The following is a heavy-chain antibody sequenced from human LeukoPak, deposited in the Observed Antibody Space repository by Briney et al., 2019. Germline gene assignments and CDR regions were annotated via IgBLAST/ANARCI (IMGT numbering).Heavy chain of an antibody. CDR3: ARVRWEQGFDY. V-gene: IGHV4-30-2*01. D-gene: IGHD1-26*01. J-gene: IGHJ4*02. CDR2: IYHNGST. Sequence: SETLSLTCTVSGGSISSGGYYWSWIRQPPGKGLEWLGYIYHNGSTYYNPSLKSRVTISVDRSKNQFSLKLSSVTAADTAVYYCARVRWEQGFDYWGQGTLATISS. CDR1: GGSISSGGYY.